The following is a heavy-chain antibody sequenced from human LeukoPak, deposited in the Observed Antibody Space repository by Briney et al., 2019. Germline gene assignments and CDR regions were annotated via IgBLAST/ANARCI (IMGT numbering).Heavy chain of an antibody. CDR3: ARGQRGWGNWGSGSYSRWFDP. V-gene: IGHV4-34*01. Sequence: SETLSLTCGVYSGSFSGYYWTWFRQPPGKGLEWIGEFNHSWGAKYNPSLKSRATISVDTSKNHLSLSLNSVTAADTALYYCARGQRGWGNWGSGSYSRWFDPWGQGTLVTVSS. D-gene: IGHD3-10*01. CDR2: FNHSWGA. CDR1: SGSFSGYY. J-gene: IGHJ5*02.